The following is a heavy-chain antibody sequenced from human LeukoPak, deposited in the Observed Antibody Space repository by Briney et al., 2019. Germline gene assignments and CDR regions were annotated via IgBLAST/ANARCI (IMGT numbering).Heavy chain of an antibody. J-gene: IGHJ5*02. CDR3: ARGFKRLAANWFDP. CDR1: GGSGSSGSYY. Sequence: SQTLSLTCTVSGGSGSSGSYYWTWIRQPPGRGLQWIGRMYTSGGTNYNPSLRSRVTISGDTSKNQFSLKLSSVTAANTAVYYCARGFKRLAANWFDPWGQGTLVTVSS. D-gene: IGHD6-6*01. CDR2: MYTSGGT. V-gene: IGHV4-61*02.